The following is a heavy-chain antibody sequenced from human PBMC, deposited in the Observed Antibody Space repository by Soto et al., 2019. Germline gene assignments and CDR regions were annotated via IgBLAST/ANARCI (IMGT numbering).Heavy chain of an antibody. Sequence: GGSLRLSCAASGFTFSSYRMHWVRQAPGKGLVWVSRINSDGSSTSYADSVKGRFTISRDNAKNTLYLQMNSLRAEDTAVYYCARGDLYYDFWSGYYTKYYYGMDVWGQGTTVTVSS. CDR3: ARGDLYYDFWSGYYTKYYYGMDV. D-gene: IGHD3-3*01. V-gene: IGHV3-74*01. J-gene: IGHJ6*02. CDR1: GFTFSSYR. CDR2: INSDGSST.